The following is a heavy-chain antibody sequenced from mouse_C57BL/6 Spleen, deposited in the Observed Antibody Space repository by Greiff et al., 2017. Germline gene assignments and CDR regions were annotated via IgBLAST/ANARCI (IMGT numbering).Heavy chain of an antibody. CDR3: AYYYGSSWYFDV. CDR2: IYPRDGST. J-gene: IGHJ1*03. CDR1: GYTFTDHT. Sequence: VKLQESDAELVKPGASVKISCKVSGYTFTDHTIHWMKQRPEQGLEWIGYIYPRDGSTKYNEKFKGKATLTADKSSSTAYMQLNSLTSEDSAVYFCAYYYGSSWYFDVWGTGTTVTVSS. D-gene: IGHD1-1*01. V-gene: IGHV1-78*01.